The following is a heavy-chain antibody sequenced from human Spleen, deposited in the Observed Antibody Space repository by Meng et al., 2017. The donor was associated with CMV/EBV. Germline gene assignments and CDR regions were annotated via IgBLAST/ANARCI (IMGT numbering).Heavy chain of an antibody. CDR2: ISTSSKTK. J-gene: IGHJ1*01. V-gene: IGHV3-48*04. Sequence: GESLKISCAASGFTFSSYSMNWVRQAPGKGLEWVSYISTSSKTKYYADSVKGRFTISRDNADNSLYLQMNSLRAEDTAVYYCARVRDSSGYVYGEYFQHWGQGTLVTVSS. CDR1: GFTFSSYS. CDR3: ARVRDSSGYVYGEYFQH. D-gene: IGHD3-22*01.